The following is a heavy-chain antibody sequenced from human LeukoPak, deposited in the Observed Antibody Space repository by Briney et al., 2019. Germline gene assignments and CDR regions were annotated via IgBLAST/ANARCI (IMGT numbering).Heavy chain of an antibody. D-gene: IGHD2-2*01. CDR2: IYYSGST. V-gene: IGHV4-31*03. Sequence: PSQTLSLTCTVSGGSISSGGYYWSWIRQHPGKGLEWIGYIYYSGSTYYNPSLKSRVTISVDTSKNQFSLKLSSVTAADTAVYYCARAPSYCSSTSCFLYGMDVWGRGTTVTVSS. CDR1: GGSISSGGYY. CDR3: ARAPSYCSSTSCFLYGMDV. J-gene: IGHJ6*02.